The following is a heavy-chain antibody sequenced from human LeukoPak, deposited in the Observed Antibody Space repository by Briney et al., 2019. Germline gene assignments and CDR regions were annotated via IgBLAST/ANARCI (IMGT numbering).Heavy chain of an antibody. D-gene: IGHD6-6*01. CDR2: IYYSGST. CDR1: GXSISSYY. CDR3: ARGMTEQLDPFDY. Sequence: SETLSLTCTVSGXSISSYYWSWIRQPPGKGLEWIGYIYYSGSTNYNPSLKSRVTISVDTSKNQFSLKLSSVTAADTAVYYCARGMTEQLDPFDYWGQGTLVTVSS. V-gene: IGHV4-59*01. J-gene: IGHJ4*02.